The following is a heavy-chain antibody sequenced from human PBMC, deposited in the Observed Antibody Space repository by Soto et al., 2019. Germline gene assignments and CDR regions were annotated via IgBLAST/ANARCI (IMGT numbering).Heavy chain of an antibody. CDR2: TYYRSKWFR. Sequence: TLSLTCAISGGXVSSDITSWNWIMQSPSRGLEWLGRTYYRSKWFRDYSASVKSRITINPDTSKNQFSLELNSMNPEDTAVYYCARGNALDVWGQGTVVTVSS. V-gene: IGHV6-1*01. CDR1: GGXVSSDITS. D-gene: IGHD3-10*01. CDR3: ARGNALDV. J-gene: IGHJ3*01.